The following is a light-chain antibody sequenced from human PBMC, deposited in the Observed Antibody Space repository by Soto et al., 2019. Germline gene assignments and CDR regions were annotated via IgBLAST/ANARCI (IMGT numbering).Light chain of an antibody. CDR2: EVS. Sequence: QSVLTQPASVSGSPGQSITISCTGTSSDVGSHDYISWYQQHPGKAPKLMIYEVSSRPSGVSSRFSGSKSANTASLTISGLQAEDEADYYCSSYTSSSTSEVFGGGTQLTVL. CDR3: SSYTSSSTSEV. CDR1: SSDVGSHDY. V-gene: IGLV2-14*01. J-gene: IGLJ2*01.